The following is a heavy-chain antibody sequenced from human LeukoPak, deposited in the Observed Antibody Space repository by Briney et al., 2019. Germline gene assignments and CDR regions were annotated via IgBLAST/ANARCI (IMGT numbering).Heavy chain of an antibody. J-gene: IGHJ4*02. Sequence: PGGSLRLSCAASGFTFSGSAMHWVRQASGKGLEWVGRIRSKANSYATAYAASVKGRFTISRDDSKNTAYLQMNSLKTEDTAVYYCTRSAELLSFGEYLSNWGQGTLVTVSS. D-gene: IGHD3-10*01. CDR1: GFTFSGSA. CDR2: IRSKANSYAT. CDR3: TRSAELLSFGEYLSN. V-gene: IGHV3-73*01.